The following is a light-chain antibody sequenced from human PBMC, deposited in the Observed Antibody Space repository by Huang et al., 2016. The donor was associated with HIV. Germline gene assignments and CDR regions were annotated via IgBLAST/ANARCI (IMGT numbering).Light chain of an antibody. Sequence: DVLLTQSPLSLPVTLGHPAFITCNSNQSLVYGDGNIYLNWFHQRPGHSPRRLIYKLSNRDSGVPDRFSAGGSGTDFTLWISEVEAEDVGDYYCMQASHGAATFGQGTRVDIK. V-gene: IGKV2-30*01. CDR2: KLS. CDR3: MQASHGAAT. CDR1: QSLVYGDGNIY. J-gene: IGKJ1*01.